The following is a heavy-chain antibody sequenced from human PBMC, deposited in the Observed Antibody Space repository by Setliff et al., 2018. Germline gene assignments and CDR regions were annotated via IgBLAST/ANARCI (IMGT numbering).Heavy chain of an antibody. D-gene: IGHD5-12*01. CDR1: GGTFRSYG. J-gene: IGHJ6*03. Sequence: ASVKVSCKASGGTFRSYGITWVRQAPGQGLEWMGWISAQDGNTIYAQNFQGRVTMTTDTSTSTAYMELSSLRTEDTAVYYCAREGVDIRSSTDYRYYMDVWGKGTTVTVSS. CDR3: AREGVDIRSSTDYRYYMDV. V-gene: IGHV1-18*01. CDR2: ISAQDGNT.